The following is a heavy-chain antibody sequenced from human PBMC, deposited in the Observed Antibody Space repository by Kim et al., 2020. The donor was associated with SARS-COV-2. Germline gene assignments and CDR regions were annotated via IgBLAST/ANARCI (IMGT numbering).Heavy chain of an antibody. J-gene: IGHJ5*02. Sequence: SETLSLTCAVYGASFSGYYWTWIRQPPGKGLEWIGEINHNERANYNPSLKSRVTMSVDTSKNQFSLKLTSVTAADTAVYYFARPRSHSSSSTERGFDPWGQGTLVTVSS. CDR3: ARPRSHSSSSTERGFDP. V-gene: IGHV4-34*01. CDR2: INHNERA. D-gene: IGHD6-13*01. CDR1: GASFSGYY.